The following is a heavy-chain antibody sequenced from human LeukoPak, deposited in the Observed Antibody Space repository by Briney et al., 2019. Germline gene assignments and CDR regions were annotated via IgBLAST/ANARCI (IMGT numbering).Heavy chain of an antibody. D-gene: IGHD4-11*01. CDR1: GGSISDYY. Sequence: SETLSLTCALSGGSISDYYWTWIRQSPGKGLEWIGYIYYSGSTKYNPSLRSRVTISLDTSEQQLSLKLSSATAADTAVYYCARGTTQHAWLVGLWERGTLVTVSS. CDR3: ARGTTQHAWLVGL. J-gene: IGHJ2*01. V-gene: IGHV4-59*01. CDR2: IYYSGST.